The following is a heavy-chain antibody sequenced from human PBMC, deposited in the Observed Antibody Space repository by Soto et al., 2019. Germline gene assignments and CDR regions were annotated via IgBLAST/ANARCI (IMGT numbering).Heavy chain of an antibody. D-gene: IGHD1-1*01. J-gene: IGHJ4*02. CDR3: ARDTTPSL. Sequence: QVQLQESGPGLVKPSETLSLTCTVSGASICSYYWSWIRQPPGKGLEWIGYIYYSGSTNYNPSLKSRVTISVDTSKNQFSLKMSSVTAADTAMYYCARDTTPSLWGQGTLVTVSS. V-gene: IGHV4-59*01. CDR1: GASICSYY. CDR2: IYYSGST.